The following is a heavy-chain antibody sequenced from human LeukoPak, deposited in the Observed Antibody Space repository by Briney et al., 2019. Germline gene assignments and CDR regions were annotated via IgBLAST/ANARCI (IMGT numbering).Heavy chain of an antibody. J-gene: IGHJ4*02. V-gene: IGHV3-23*01. D-gene: IGHD3-22*01. Sequence: GGSLSLSCAASGFTFSAYAMSWLRQAPGKGLEWVSSISGSGGSTYYADSVKRRFTISGDNSKNTLYLQMNSLRAEDTAVYFCAKADSMEGQCTRSHDSGRQGTLVSVSS. CDR2: ISGSGGST. CDR1: GFTFSAYA. CDR3: AKADSMEGQCTRSHDS.